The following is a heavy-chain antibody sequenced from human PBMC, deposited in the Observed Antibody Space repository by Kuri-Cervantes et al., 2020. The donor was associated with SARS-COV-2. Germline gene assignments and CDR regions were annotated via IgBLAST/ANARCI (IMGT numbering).Heavy chain of an antibody. D-gene: IGHD6-13*01. V-gene: IGHV3-30*04. J-gene: IGHJ6*03. CDR1: GFTFNSYA. Sequence: GGSLRLSCAASGFTFNSYAMHWVRQAPGKGLEWVAVISYDGSNKYYADSVKGRFTISRDNSKNTLYLQMDSLRAEDTAVYYCAREILEAAAGFLYYYYYYYMDVWGKGTTVTVSS. CDR3: AREILEAAAGFLYYYYYYYMDV. CDR2: ISYDGSNK.